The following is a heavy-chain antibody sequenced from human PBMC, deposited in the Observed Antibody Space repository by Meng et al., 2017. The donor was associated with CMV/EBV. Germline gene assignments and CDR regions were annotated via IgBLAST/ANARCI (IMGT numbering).Heavy chain of an antibody. V-gene: IGHV3-30*02. CDR1: GFTFSSYG. CDR3: AKDLFVDTAMVTGYYYGMDV. CDR2: IRYDGSNK. Sequence: GESLKISCAASGFTFSSYGMHWVRQAPGKGLEWVAFIRYDGSNKYYADSVKGRFTISGDNSKNTLYLQMNSLRAEDTAVYYCAKDLFVDTAMVTGYYYGMDVWGQGTTVTVSS. J-gene: IGHJ6*02. D-gene: IGHD5-18*01.